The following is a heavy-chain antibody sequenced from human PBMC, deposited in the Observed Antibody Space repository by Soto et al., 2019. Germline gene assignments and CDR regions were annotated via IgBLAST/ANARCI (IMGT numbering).Heavy chain of an antibody. D-gene: IGHD3-3*01. V-gene: IGHV1-46*01. CDR1: GYTCTSYQ. J-gene: IGHJ6*02. CDR3: AQDGPPTTTGVGPSYTMDV. CDR2: VNASGGRI. Sequence: QMPLVQSGAEVKKPGASVKVSCKASGYTCTSYQMYWVRQAPGQGLEWMGIVNASGGRITYAPRFQARVMMTRDTTTNTVYMEWRSLRSEDTAVYYCAQDGPPTTTGVGPSYTMDVWGQGTTVTVS.